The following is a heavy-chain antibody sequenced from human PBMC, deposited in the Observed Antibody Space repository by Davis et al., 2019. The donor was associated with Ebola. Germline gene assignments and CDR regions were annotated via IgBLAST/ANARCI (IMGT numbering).Heavy chain of an antibody. V-gene: IGHV3-30-3*01. CDR1: EFTFTTYV. Sequence: PGGSLRLSCAASEFTFTTYVMHWVRQAPGKGLEWVAVISYDGDNRYYADSVKGRFTISRENSKNTLYLQMNSLRTEDTAVYYCLYGMDVWGQGTTVTVSS. J-gene: IGHJ6*02. CDR2: ISYDGDNR. CDR3: LYGMDV.